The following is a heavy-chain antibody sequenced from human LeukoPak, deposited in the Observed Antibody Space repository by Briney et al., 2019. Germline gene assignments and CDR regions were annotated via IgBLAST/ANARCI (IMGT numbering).Heavy chain of an antibody. CDR2: IYYSGST. D-gene: IGHD4-23*01. V-gene: IGHV4-39*01. J-gene: IGHJ2*01. CDR1: GGSISSSSYY. Sequence: SETLSLTCTVSGGSISSSSYYWGWIRQPPGKGLEWIGSIYYSGSTYYNPSLKSRVTISVDTSKNQFSLKLSSVTAADTAVYYCARGRGDYGGSPRYFDLWGRGTLVTVSS. CDR3: ARGRGDYGGSPRYFDL.